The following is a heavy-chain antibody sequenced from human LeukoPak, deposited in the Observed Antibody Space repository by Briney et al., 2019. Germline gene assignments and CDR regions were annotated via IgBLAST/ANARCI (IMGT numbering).Heavy chain of an antibody. Sequence: GGSLRLSCAASGFTFSSYAMSWVRQAPGKGLEWVSAISGSGGSTYYADSVKGRFTISRDNSKNTMYLQMNSLRAEDTAVYYCAKGMLNGDLQDYWGQGTLVTVSS. CDR1: GFTFSSYA. J-gene: IGHJ4*02. D-gene: IGHD4-17*01. V-gene: IGHV3-23*01. CDR2: ISGSGGST. CDR3: AKGMLNGDLQDY.